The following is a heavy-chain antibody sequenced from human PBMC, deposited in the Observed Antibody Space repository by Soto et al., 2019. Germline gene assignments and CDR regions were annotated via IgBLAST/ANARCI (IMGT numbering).Heavy chain of an antibody. CDR1: GFNVSAYT. CDR2: ISSDGNHK. Sequence: QVKLVESGGGVVQPGRSLRLSCAASGFNVSAYTMHWVRQAPGKGLEWVAVISSDGNHKYYTDSVKGRFTISRDTSTNTLYLKMNSLRAEDTAVYYCARLDQALFDYWGQGTLVTVSS. V-gene: IGHV3-30-3*01. J-gene: IGHJ4*02. D-gene: IGHD2-2*03. CDR3: ARLDQALFDY.